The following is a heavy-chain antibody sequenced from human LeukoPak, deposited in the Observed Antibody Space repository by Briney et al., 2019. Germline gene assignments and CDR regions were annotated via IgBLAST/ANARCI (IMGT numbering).Heavy chain of an antibody. J-gene: IGHJ5*02. CDR2: INSISTAI. CDR3: ARRSGYCGTTICYHGFDP. D-gene: IGHD2-2*01. CDR1: GFTFSNFN. V-gene: IGHV3-21*01. Sequence: GESLRLSCAASGFTFSNFNLNWVRQAPGKGLEWVSSINSISTAIYYADSVKGRFTISRDNAKNSLYLQMDSLRAEDTAVYYCARRSGYCGTTICYHGFDPWGQGTLVTVSS.